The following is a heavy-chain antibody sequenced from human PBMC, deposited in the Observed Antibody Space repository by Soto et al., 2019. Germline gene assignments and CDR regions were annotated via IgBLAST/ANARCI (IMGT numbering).Heavy chain of an antibody. CDR1: GYTLTELS. CDR2: FDPEDGET. J-gene: IGHJ4*02. Sequence: VASVKVSCKVSGYTLTELSMHWVRQAPGKGLEWMGGFDPEDGETIYAQKFQGRVTMAEDTSTDTAYMELSSLRSEDTAVYYCATLWVLERATIKPLDYWGQGSPVTVSS. V-gene: IGHV1-24*01. CDR3: ATLWVLERATIKPLDY. D-gene: IGHD5-12*01.